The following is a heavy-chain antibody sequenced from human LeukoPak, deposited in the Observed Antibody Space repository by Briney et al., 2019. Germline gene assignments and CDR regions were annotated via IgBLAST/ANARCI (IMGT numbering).Heavy chain of an antibody. D-gene: IGHD3-10*01. CDR1: GGSISSYY. J-gene: IGHJ4*02. CDR3: AGTSDDYYGSGSSKGDY. V-gene: IGHV4-59*08. Sequence: PSETLSLTCTVSGGSISSYYWSWIRQPPGKGLEWIGYIYYSGSTNYNPSLKSRVTISVDTSKNQSSLKLSSVTAADTAVYYCAGTSDDYYGSGSSKGDYWGQGTLVTVSS. CDR2: IYYSGST.